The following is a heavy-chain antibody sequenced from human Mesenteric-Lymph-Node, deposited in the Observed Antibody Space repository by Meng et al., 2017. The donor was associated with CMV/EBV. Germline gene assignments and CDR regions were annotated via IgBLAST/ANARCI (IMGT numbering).Heavy chain of an antibody. CDR3: ARLNLAAFYS. V-gene: IGHV3-48*03. CDR1: GFTFSSSE. D-gene: IGHD2/OR15-2a*01. CDR2: ITGGGNII. J-gene: IGHJ5*02. Sequence: GESLKISCVASGFTFSSSEMNWVRQAPGKGLEWVAYITGGGNIIYYADSVKGRFTISRDNAKSSLYLQMNSLRAEDAAVYYCARLNLAAFYSWGQGALVTVSS.